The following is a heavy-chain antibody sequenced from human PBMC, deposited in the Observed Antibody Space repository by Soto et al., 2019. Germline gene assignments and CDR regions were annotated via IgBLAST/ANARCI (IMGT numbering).Heavy chain of an antibody. Sequence: GGSLRLSCTVSGFTSGGFALTWVRQAPGKGLEWLGLVRGKTYDGAAEYAASVKGRITISKDESKSTALLQMNRLKTEDTAEYQCTRDGDFYGFDVWGQGTKVTVYS. V-gene: IGHV3-49*04. CDR2: VRGKTYDGAA. D-gene: IGHD3-3*01. CDR3: TRDGDFYGFDV. CDR1: GFTSGGFA. J-gene: IGHJ6*02.